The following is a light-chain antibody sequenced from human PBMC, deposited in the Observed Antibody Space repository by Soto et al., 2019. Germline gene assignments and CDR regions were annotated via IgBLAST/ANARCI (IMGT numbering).Light chain of an antibody. V-gene: IGLV4-69*01. Sequence: QLVLTQSPSASASLGASVKLTCTLSSGHSRNAIAWHQQQPEKGPRYLMKINSDGSHIKWDEIPNRFSGSSSGAERYLTISSLQSDDEADYYCQAWVTGIGAFGGGTKLTVL. CDR1: SGHSRNA. J-gene: IGLJ2*01. CDR3: QAWVTGIGA. CDR2: INSDGSH.